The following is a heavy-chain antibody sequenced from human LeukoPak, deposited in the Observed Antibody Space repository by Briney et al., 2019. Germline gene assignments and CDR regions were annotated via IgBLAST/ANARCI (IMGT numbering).Heavy chain of an antibody. CDR1: GFTFSSYA. CDR2: IYSGGST. D-gene: IGHD1-26*01. J-gene: IGHJ3*02. CDR3: ARGVGAGAFDI. Sequence: PGGSLRLSCAASGFTFSSYAMHWVRQAPGKGLEWVSVIYSGGSTYYADSVKGRFTISRDNSKNTLYLQMNSLRAEDTAVYYCARGVGAGAFDIWGQGTMVTVSS. V-gene: IGHV3-66*01.